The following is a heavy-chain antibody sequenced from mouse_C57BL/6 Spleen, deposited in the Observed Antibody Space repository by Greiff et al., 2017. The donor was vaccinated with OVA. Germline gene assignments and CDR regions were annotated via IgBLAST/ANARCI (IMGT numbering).Heavy chain of an antibody. V-gene: IGHV5-17*01. J-gene: IGHJ4*01. D-gene: IGHD2-5*01. Sequence: EVKLMESGGGLVKPGGSLKLSCAASGFTFSDYGMHWVRQAPEKGLEWVAYISSGSSTIYYADTVKGRFTISRDNAKNTLFLQMTSLRSEDTAMYYCASSSNYDAMDYWGQGTSVTVSS. CDR2: ISSGSSTI. CDR3: ASSSNYDAMDY. CDR1: GFTFSDYG.